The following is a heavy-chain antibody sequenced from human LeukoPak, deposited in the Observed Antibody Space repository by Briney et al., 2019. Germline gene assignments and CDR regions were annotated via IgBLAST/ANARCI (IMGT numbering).Heavy chain of an antibody. Sequence: GASVKVSCKASGYTFTNYGISRVRQAPGQGPEWMGWISCYDGNTKYAQRLQGRVTLTTDTSTRIVYMELTSLRNDDTAVYYCARERGGVGFKGDYWGQGTLLTVSP. CDR1: GYTFTNYG. CDR3: ARERGGVGFKGDY. D-gene: IGHD2-15*01. J-gene: IGHJ4*02. V-gene: IGHV1-18*01. CDR2: ISCYDGNT.